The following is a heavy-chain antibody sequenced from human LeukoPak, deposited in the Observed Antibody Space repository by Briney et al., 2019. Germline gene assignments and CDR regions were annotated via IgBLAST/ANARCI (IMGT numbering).Heavy chain of an antibody. CDR3: AKDVVVTANCFDY. V-gene: IGHV3-30*18. CDR2: ISYDGSNK. J-gene: IGHJ4*02. Sequence: AGGSLRLSCAASGFTFSSYGMHWVRQAPGKGLEWVAVISYDGSNKYYADSVKGRFTISRDNSKNTLYLQMNSLRAEDTAVYYCAKDVVVTANCFDYWGQGTLVTVSS. D-gene: IGHD2-21*02. CDR1: GFTFSSYG.